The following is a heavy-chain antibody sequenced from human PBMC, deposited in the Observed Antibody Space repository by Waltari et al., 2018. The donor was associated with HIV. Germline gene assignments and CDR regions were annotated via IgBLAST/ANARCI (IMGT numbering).Heavy chain of an antibody. V-gene: IGHV1-2*02. Sequence: YIHWMRQAPGQGPEWMGWINPNSGGTNYAQRFQDRVTLTRDTHISTVFMDLSRLASDDTAVYYCARVPQGRLGELSTYYFDYWGQGSLVIVSS. CDR3: ARVPQGRLGELSTYYFDY. CDR1: Y. J-gene: IGHJ4*02. D-gene: IGHD3-16*01. CDR2: INPNSGGT.